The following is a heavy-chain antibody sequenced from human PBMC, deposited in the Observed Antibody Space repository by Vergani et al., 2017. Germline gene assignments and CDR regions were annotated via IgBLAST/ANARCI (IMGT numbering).Heavy chain of an antibody. Sequence: EVQLVESGGGLVKPGGSLRLSCAVSAFTLSSYSMNWVRQAPGKGLEWVSSISSSSYYIYYADSVRRRFTISRDNAKNSLYLQMNSLRAEDTAVYYCARLAVAGTTYYYGMDVWGQGTTVTVSS. CDR1: AFTLSSYS. V-gene: IGHV3-21*01. CDR2: ISSSSYYI. D-gene: IGHD6-19*01. CDR3: ARLAVAGTTYYYGMDV. J-gene: IGHJ6*02.